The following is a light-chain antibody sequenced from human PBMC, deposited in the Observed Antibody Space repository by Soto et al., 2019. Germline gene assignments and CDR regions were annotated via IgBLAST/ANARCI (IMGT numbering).Light chain of an antibody. CDR3: QQRSNWPPWT. CDR2: DAS. J-gene: IGKJ1*01. CDR1: QSVSSS. V-gene: IGKV3-11*01. Sequence: EIVLTQSPATLSLSPGERATLSCRASQSVSSSLTWYQQKPGQAPRLLIYDASNRATGIPARFSGSGSGTDFTLTISSLEPEDSAVYYCQQRSNWPPWTFGKGTKVEIK.